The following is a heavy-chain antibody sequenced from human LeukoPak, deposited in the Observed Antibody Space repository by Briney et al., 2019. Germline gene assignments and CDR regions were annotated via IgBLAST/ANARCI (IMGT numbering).Heavy chain of an antibody. CDR2: IYSDGSRE. J-gene: IGHJ4*02. CDR3: ARAEPGLFDY. V-gene: IGHV3-33*01. CDR1: GFTFSRCG. Sequence: GGYLRLSCAASGFTFSRCGMHWVRQSPGKGLEWVAVIYSDGSREYYADSVEGRFTISRDNSKNTLYLQMDSLRAEDTAVYYCARAEPGLFDYWGLGTLVTVSS.